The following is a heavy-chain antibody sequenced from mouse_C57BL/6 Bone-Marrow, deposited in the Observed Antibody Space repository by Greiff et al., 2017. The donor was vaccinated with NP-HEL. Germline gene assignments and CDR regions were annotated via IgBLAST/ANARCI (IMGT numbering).Heavy chain of an antibody. D-gene: IGHD1-1*01. J-gene: IGHJ4*01. CDR1: GYTFTSYW. CDR2: IHPSDSDT. Sequence: QVQLQQPGAELVKPGASVKVSCKASGYTFTSYWTHWVKQRPGQGLEWIGRIHPSDSDTNYNQKFKGKATLTVDKSSSTAYMQLSSLTSEDSAVYYCAIDTTVFRSPYYYAMDYWGQGTSVTVSS. V-gene: IGHV1-74*01. CDR3: AIDTTVFRSPYYYAMDY.